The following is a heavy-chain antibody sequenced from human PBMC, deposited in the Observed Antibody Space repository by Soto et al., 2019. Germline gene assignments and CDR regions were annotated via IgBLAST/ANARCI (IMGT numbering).Heavy chain of an antibody. CDR2: IYPGVSDT. CDR1: GYSFTSYW. Sequence: GESLKISCKGSGYSFTSYWIGWVRQMPGKVLVLLVIIYPGVSDTSYSPSFQGQVTISADKSFSTAYLQWSSLKASDTSMYYCARTSAAGKYYYGMDVWGQGTTVTVSS. V-gene: IGHV5-51*01. D-gene: IGHD6-13*01. J-gene: IGHJ6*02. CDR3: ARTSAAGKYYYGMDV.